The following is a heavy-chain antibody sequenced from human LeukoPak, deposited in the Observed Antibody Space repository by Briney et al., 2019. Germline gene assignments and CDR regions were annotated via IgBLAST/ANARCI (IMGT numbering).Heavy chain of an antibody. CDR2: MNPKSGNT. V-gene: IGHV1-8*01. D-gene: IGHD2-2*01. J-gene: IGHJ5*02. CDR1: GYTFTSYD. Sequence: ASVKVSCKASGYTFTSYDINWVRQATGQGLEWMGWMNPKSGNTGYAQKFQGRVTMTRNTSISTAYMELSSLRSEDTAVYYCARGPAYCSSTSCPNNNWFDPWGQGTLVTVSS. CDR3: ARGPAYCSSTSCPNNNWFDP.